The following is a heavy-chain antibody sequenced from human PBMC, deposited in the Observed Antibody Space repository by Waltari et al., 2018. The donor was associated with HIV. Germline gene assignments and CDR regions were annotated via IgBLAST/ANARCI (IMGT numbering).Heavy chain of an antibody. J-gene: IGHJ4*02. CDR1: GGSFSGYY. CDR3: ARRGDNYYDSSGYSLDY. D-gene: IGHD3-22*01. V-gene: IGHV4-34*01. Sequence: QVQLQQWGAGLLKPSETLSLTCAVYGGSFSGYYWSWIRQPPGKGLEWIGEINHSGSTNYNPSLKSRVTISVDTSKNQFSLKLSSVTAADTAVYYCARRGDNYYDSSGYSLDYWGQGTLVTVS. CDR2: INHSGST.